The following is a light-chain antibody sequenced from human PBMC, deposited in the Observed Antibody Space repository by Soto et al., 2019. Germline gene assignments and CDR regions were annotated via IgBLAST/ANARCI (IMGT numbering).Light chain of an antibody. CDR2: YDD. Sequence: QSVLTQPPSVSEAPRQRVTISCSGSSSNIGNNAVNWYQQLPGKAPKLLIYYDDLLPSGVSDRFSGSKSGTSASLAISGRQAEDEADYYWAAWDDSLNVVVFGGGTQLTVL. CDR1: SSNIGNNA. CDR3: AAWDDSLNVVV. V-gene: IGLV1-36*01. J-gene: IGLJ2*01.